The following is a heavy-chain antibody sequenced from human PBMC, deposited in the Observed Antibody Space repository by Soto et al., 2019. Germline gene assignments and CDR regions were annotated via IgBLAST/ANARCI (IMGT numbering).Heavy chain of an antibody. CDR1: GGSISSSSYY. Sequence: SETLSLTCTVSGGSISSSSYYWGWIRQPPGKGLEWIGSIYYSGSTYYNPSLKSRVTISVDTSKNQFSLKLSSVTAADTAVYYCATTPRSGPDYWGQGNLVTVSS. CDR2: IYYSGST. V-gene: IGHV4-39*01. J-gene: IGHJ4*02. CDR3: ATTPRSGPDY. D-gene: IGHD6-19*01.